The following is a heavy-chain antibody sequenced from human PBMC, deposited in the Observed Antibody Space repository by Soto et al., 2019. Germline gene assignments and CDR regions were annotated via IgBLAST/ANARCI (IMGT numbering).Heavy chain of an antibody. CDR1: GYTFTSYG. CDR3: ARDRDTAMVSSDY. J-gene: IGHJ4*02. V-gene: IGHV1-18*01. Sequence: ASVKVSCNASGYTFTSYGISWVRHAPGQGLEWMGWVSAYNGNTNYAQKLQGRVTMTTDTSTSTAYMELRSLRSDDTAVYYCARDRDTAMVSSDYWGQGTLVTVSS. D-gene: IGHD5-18*01. CDR2: VSAYNGNT.